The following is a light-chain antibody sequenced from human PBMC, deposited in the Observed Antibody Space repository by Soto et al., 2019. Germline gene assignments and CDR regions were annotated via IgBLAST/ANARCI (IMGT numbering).Light chain of an antibody. J-gene: IGLJ1*01. CDR3: CSYAGSYTWV. V-gene: IGLV2-8*01. CDR2: EVS. CDR1: SSDVGKYDY. Sequence: QSALTQPPSASGSPGQSVTISCTGTSSDVGKYDYVSWFHHHPGKAPKLIIYEVSKRPSGVPDRFSGSKSGSTASLTVSGLQAEDEADYYRCSYAGSYTWVFGSGTKVTVL.